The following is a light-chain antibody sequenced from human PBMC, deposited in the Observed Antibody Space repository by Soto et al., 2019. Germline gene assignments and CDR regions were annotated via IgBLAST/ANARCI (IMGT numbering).Light chain of an antibody. CDR1: QEIKRV. V-gene: IGKV1-9*01. J-gene: IGKJ4*01. CDR2: TIS. Sequence: DVQLTQSPSFLAASVGDRLTITCRASQEIKRVLAWYQQKPGKAPKLLIYTISTLQSGVPSRFSGSGSGTEFTLTIGSLQPDDFATYCGQQVNTYPVTFGGGTKVEI. CDR3: QQVNTYPVT.